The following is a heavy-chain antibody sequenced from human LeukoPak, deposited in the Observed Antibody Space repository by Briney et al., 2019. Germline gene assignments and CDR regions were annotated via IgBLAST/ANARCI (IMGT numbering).Heavy chain of an antibody. Sequence: GGSLRLSCAASGFTFSNYAIHWVRQAPGKGLEWVAVISYDGRNEYYADSVKGRLTIPRDNSKNTVYLQMNSLRPEDTAVYYCARSGEHWLPHEYWGQGTLVTVSS. J-gene: IGHJ4*02. CDR3: ARSGEHWLPHEY. CDR1: GFTFSNYA. V-gene: IGHV3-30*04. D-gene: IGHD6-19*01. CDR2: ISYDGRNE.